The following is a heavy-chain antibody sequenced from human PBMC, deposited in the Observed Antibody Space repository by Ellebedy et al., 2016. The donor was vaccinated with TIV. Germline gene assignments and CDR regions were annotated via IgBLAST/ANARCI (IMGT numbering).Heavy chain of an antibody. CDR2: INPNSGDT. CDR3: ARAATMVRDPYYFDL. D-gene: IGHD3-10*01. V-gene: IGHV1-2*02. CDR1: GYTFTDYY. Sequence: AASVKVSCKASGYTFTDYYIHWVRQAPGRGLQWMGWINPNSGDTNYARKFQGRVTMTRDTSISTAYLELRSGDTAVYYCARAATMVRDPYYFDLWGQGTLVTVSS. J-gene: IGHJ4*02.